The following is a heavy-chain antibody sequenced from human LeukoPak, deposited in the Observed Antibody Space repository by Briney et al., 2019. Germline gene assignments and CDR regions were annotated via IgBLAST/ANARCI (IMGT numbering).Heavy chain of an antibody. CDR3: AKDAGYSSSWYMGNYYYYYMDV. J-gene: IGHJ6*03. CDR2: ISGSGGST. Sequence: GGSLRLSCGASGFTFSNYGMLWVRQAPGKGLEWVSAISGSGGSTYYADSVKGRFTISRDNSKNTLYLQMNSLRAEDTAVYYCAKDAGYSSSWYMGNYYYYYMDVWGKGTTVTVSS. V-gene: IGHV3-23*01. CDR1: GFTFSNYG. D-gene: IGHD6-13*01.